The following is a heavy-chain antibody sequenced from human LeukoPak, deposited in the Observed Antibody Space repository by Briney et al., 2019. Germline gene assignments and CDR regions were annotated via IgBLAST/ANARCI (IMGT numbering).Heavy chain of an antibody. CDR1: GYSFTSYW. D-gene: IGHD6-13*01. J-gene: IGHJ5*02. CDR3: ARSMLAAAGTVRGNWFDP. Sequence: GESLKISCKGSGYSFTSYWIGWVRQMPGKGLEWMGITYPGDSDTRYRPSFQGQVTISADKSISTAYLQWSSLKASDTAMYYCARSMLAAAGTVRGNWFDPWGQGTLVTVSS. V-gene: IGHV5-51*01. CDR2: TYPGDSDT.